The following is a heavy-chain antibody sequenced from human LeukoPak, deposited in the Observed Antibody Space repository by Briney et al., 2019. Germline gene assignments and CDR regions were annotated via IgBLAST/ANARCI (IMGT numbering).Heavy chain of an antibody. CDR1: GFSFSNYG. Sequence: QPGGTLRLSCAASGFSFSNYGMSWVRQAPGKGLEWVSAIGGSGGTTYYADSVKGRFTISRDNSKNTLYLQMNSLRAEDTAVYYCARPEELDYGDYFSPAFLSYWGQGTLVTVSS. J-gene: IGHJ4*02. V-gene: IGHV3-23*01. D-gene: IGHD4-17*01. CDR3: ARPEELDYGDYFSPAFLSY. CDR2: IGGSGGTT.